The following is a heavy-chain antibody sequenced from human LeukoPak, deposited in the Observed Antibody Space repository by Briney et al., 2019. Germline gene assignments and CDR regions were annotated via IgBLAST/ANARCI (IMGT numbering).Heavy chain of an antibody. J-gene: IGHJ4*02. Sequence: GGSLRLSCAASGFTFSNYWMHWVRQAPGKGLVWVSRINSDGINTSYADSVKGRFTISRDNAKNTLYLQMNSLRAEDTAVYYCAKDRRGYYDYFDYWGQGTLVTVSS. CDR1: GFTFSNYW. CDR3: AKDRRGYYDYFDY. V-gene: IGHV3-74*01. D-gene: IGHD3-22*01. CDR2: INSDGINT.